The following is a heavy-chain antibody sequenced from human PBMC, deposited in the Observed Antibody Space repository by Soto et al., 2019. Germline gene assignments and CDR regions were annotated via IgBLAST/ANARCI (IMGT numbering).Heavy chain of an antibody. CDR2: IIPILGIA. V-gene: IGHV1-69*04. CDR3: ARDSSGYYPGFDY. D-gene: IGHD3-22*01. J-gene: IGHJ4*02. Sequence: GASVKVSCKASGGTFSSYTISWVRQAPGQGLEWMGRIIPILGIANYAQKFQGRVTITADKSTSTAYMELSSLRSEDTAVYYCARDSSGYYPGFDYWGQGTLVTVS. CDR1: GGTFSSYT.